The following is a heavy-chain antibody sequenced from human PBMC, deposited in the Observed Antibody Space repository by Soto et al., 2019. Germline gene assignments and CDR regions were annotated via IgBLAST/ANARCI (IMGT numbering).Heavy chain of an antibody. D-gene: IGHD1-26*01. J-gene: IGHJ4*02. CDR1: GFTFSNHG. V-gene: IGHV3-33*01. CDR2: IYYDGSNE. CDR3: ARGRGSGSFYQLDY. Sequence: QVQLVESGGGVVQPGRSLRLSCAASGFTFSNHGMHWVRQAPGKGLEWVARIYYDGSNEYYADSVKGRFTISIDNSKNSVYLPMNSLRVEDTAVYYCARGRGSGSFYQLDYWGQGTLVTVSS.